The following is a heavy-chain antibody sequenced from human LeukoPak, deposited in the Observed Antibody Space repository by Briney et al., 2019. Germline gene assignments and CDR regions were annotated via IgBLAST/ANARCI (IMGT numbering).Heavy chain of an antibody. CDR1: GGSISSYY. J-gene: IGHJ6*03. CDR2: IYTSGST. CDR3: AAGPSGSSGYYHSNYYYYMDV. V-gene: IGHV4-4*07. Sequence: PSETLSLTCTVSGGSISSYYWSWIRQPAGKGLEWIGRIYTSGSTNYNPSLKSRVTMSVDTSKNQFSLKLSSVTAADTAVYYCAAGPSGSSGYYHSNYYYYMDVWGKGTTVTISS. D-gene: IGHD3-22*01.